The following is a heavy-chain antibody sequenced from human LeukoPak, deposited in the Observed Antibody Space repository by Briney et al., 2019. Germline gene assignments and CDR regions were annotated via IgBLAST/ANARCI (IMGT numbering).Heavy chain of an antibody. Sequence: GGSLRLSCSASGFTFSRYGMHWVRQAPGKGLEYVSAIVSNGDSTYYADSVKGRFTISRDNAKNTLYLQMNSLRAEDTAVYYCARESGYTYGAWGQGTLVTVSS. V-gene: IGHV3-64*04. CDR2: IVSNGDST. CDR1: GFTFSRYG. J-gene: IGHJ4*02. CDR3: ARESGYTYGA. D-gene: IGHD6-13*01.